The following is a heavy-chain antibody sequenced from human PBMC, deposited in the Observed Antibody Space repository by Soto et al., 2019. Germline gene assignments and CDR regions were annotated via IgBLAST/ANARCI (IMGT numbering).Heavy chain of an antibody. CDR1: GFTFSSYD. Sequence: PGGALRLSCAAPGFTFSSYDMNWVRQAPGKGLEWVSYISSSGSTIYYADSVKGRFTISRDNAKNSLYLQMKSLRAEDTAVYYCVRGLRLLTFDYWGQGTLVTVS. CDR3: VRGLRLLTFDY. J-gene: IGHJ4*02. D-gene: IGHD4-17*01. V-gene: IGHV3-48*03. CDR2: ISSSGSTI.